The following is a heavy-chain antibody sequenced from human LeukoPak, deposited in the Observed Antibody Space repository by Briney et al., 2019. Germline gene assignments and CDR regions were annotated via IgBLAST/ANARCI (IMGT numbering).Heavy chain of an antibody. D-gene: IGHD3-22*01. CDR3: ARENRVNYYDSSGYFKDHCWFDP. Sequence: ASVKVSCKASGYTFTGYYMHWVRQAPGQGLEWMGWINPNSGGTNYAQKFQGRVTMTRDTSISTAYMELSRLRSDDTAVYYCARENRVNYYDSSGYFKDHCWFDPWGQGTLVTVSS. CDR2: INPNSGGT. CDR1: GYTFTGYY. V-gene: IGHV1-2*02. J-gene: IGHJ5*02.